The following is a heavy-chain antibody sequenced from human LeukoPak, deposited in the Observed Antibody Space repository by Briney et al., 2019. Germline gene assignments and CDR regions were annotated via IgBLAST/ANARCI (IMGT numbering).Heavy chain of an antibody. V-gene: IGHV4-4*09. CDR1: GGSISSYC. D-gene: IGHD2-21*01. Sequence: SETLSLTCTVSGGSISSYCWSWARQSPGKGLEWRGCICTSGRTDYNPSLKSRVTMSVDTSKNQLSMELRFLTAADTAVYYCATSRDVKTAPYDLWGQGTPVTVSS. CDR3: ATSRDVKTAPYDL. J-gene: IGHJ5*02. CDR2: ICTSGRT.